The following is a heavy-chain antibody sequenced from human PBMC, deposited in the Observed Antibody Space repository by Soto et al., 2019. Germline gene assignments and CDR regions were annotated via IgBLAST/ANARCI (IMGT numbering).Heavy chain of an antibody. CDR3: ARDGEGRAAAGRVS. CDR2: INAGNGDI. V-gene: IGHV1-3*01. Sequence: ASVKVSCKASGYTLSNYAMHWVRQAPGQRLEWMGWINAGNGDIKYSQKFQGRVSITRDTSANTAYMELSSLRFEDTAVYYGARDGEGRAAAGRVSWGQGTLVTVSS. J-gene: IGHJ5*02. CDR1: GYTLSNYA. D-gene: IGHD6-13*01.